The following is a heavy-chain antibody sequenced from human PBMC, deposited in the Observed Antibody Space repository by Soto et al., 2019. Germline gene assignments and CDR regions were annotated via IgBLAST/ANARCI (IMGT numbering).Heavy chain of an antibody. V-gene: IGHV3-30-3*01. D-gene: IGHD6-6*01. J-gene: IGHJ4*02. CDR3: ARASSYHYFDY. CDR1: GFTFSSYA. Sequence: QVQLVESGGGVVQPGRSLRLSCAASGFTFSSYAMQWVRQAPDKGLEWVAVISYDGSNKYYADSVKGRFTISRDNSKNTLYLQMNSLRAEDTAVYYCARASSYHYFDYWGQGTLVTVSS. CDR2: ISYDGSNK.